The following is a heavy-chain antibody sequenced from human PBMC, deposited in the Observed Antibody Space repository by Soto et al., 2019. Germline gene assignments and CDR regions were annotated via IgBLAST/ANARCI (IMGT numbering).Heavy chain of an antibody. V-gene: IGHV1-69*13. CDR3: ARDNYGDNYFDY. D-gene: IGHD4-17*01. J-gene: IGHJ4*02. Sequence: SVKVSCKASGGTFSSYAISWVRQAPGQGLEWMGGIIPIFGTANYAQKFQGRVTITADESTSTAYMELSSLISEDTAVYYCARDNYGDNYFDYWGQGTLVTVSS. CDR2: IIPIFGTA. CDR1: GGTFSSYA.